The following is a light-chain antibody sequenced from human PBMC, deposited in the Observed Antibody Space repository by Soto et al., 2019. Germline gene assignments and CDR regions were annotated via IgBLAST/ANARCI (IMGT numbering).Light chain of an antibody. CDR1: QSVSSSY. CDR3: QQYGSSPEIT. V-gene: IGKV3-20*01. CDR2: GAS. Sequence: EIVLTQSPGTLSLSPGERATLSCRASQSVSSSYLAWFQQKPGQAPRLLIYGASRRATGIPDRFSGSGSGTDFTLTISRLEPEDFAVYYCQQYGSSPEITFGGGTKVEIK. J-gene: IGKJ4*01.